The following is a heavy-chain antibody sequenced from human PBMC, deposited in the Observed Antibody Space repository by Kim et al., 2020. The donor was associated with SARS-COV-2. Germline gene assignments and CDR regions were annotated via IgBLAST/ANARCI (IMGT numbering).Heavy chain of an antibody. CDR2: IYYSRST. V-gene: IGHV4-39*01. Sequence: SETLSLTCTVSGGSISSSSYYWGWIRQPPGKGLEWIGSIYYSRSTYYNPSLKSPVTISVDTSKNQFSLKLSSVTAADTAVYYCSRHALEFPVRVNRFDP. J-gene: IGHJ5*02. CDR1: GGSISSSSYY. D-gene: IGHD3-10*01. CDR3: SRHALEFPVRVNRFDP.